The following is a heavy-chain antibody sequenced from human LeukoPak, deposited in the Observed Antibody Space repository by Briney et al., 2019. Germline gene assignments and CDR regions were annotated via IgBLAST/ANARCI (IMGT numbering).Heavy chain of an antibody. J-gene: IGHJ5*02. CDR2: FDPEDGET. V-gene: IGHV1-24*01. D-gene: IGHD6-19*01. CDR3: ARGPGSSGWPYNWFDP. Sequence: ASVKVSCKVSGYTLTELSLHWVRQAPGKGLEWMGRFDPEDGETIYARKFQGRVTMTEDTSTDTAYMELSSLRSEDTAVYFCARGPGSSGWPYNWFDPWGQGTLVTVSS. CDR1: GYTLTELS.